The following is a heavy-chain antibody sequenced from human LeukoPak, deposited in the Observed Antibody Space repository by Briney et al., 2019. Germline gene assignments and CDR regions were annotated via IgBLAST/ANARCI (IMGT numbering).Heavy chain of an antibody. D-gene: IGHD3-9*01. V-gene: IGHV4-59*01. J-gene: IGHJ3*02. CDR3: ARGRTSIYDILTEFVVGAFDI. CDR2: IYYSGST. Sequence: KASETLSLTCTVSGGSISSYYWSWIRQPPGKGLEWIGYIYYSGSTNYNPSLKSRVTISVDTSKNQFSLKLSSVTAADTAVYYCARGRTSIYDILTEFVVGAFDIWGQGTMVTVSS. CDR1: GGSISSYY.